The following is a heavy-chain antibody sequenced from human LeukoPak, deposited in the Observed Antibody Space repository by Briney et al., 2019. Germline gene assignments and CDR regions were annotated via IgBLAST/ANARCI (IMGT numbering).Heavy chain of an antibody. CDR3: AGGQGYLIEL. CDR1: GITFSSYW. V-gene: IGHV3-7*01. J-gene: IGHJ4*02. Sequence: PGGSLRLSCVGSGITFSSYWMNWVRQAPGKGLEWVAIIKQDGSETQYVDSVKGRLTISRDNAQNSLYLQINNLRAEGTAVYYCAGGQGYLIELWGQGTLVTVSS. CDR2: IKQDGSET. D-gene: IGHD2-15*01.